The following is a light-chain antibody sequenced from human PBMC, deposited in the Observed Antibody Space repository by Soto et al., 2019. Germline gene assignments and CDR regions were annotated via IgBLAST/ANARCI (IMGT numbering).Light chain of an antibody. CDR3: HQRGTWPPLT. CDR1: QNIGSN. CDR2: AAS. V-gene: IGKV3-11*01. J-gene: IGKJ4*01. Sequence: EIVLTQSPATLSLSPGERATLSCRASQNIGSNLAWYRQTRGQAPRLLIYAASNRATGIPARFSGSGSGTDFTLTISSLEPEDFAVYYCHQRGTWPPLTFGGATKVEIK.